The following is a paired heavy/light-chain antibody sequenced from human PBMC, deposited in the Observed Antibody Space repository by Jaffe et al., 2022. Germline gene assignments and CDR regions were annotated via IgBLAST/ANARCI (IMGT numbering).Heavy chain of an antibody. CDR2: INPSGGST. CDR3: ARSTVGYSSSSPAFDI. CDR1: GYTFTSYY. D-gene: IGHD6-13*01. Sequence: QVQLVQSGAEVKKPGASVKVSCKASGYTFTSYYMHWVRQAPGQGLEWMGIINPSGGSTSYAQKFQGRVTMTRDTSTSTVYMELSSLRSEDTAVYYCARSTVGYSSSSPAFDIWGQGTMVTVSS. V-gene: IGHV1-46*01. J-gene: IGHJ3*02.
Light chain of an antibody. V-gene: IGKV1D-13*01. J-gene: IGKJ5*01. CDR1: QGISSA. Sequence: AIQLTQSPSSLSASVGDRVTITCRASQGISSALAWYQQKPGKAPKLLIYDASSLESGVPSRFSGSGSGTDFTLTISSLQPEDFATYYCQQFNNYLSITFGQGTRLEIK. CDR3: QQFNNYLSIT. CDR2: DAS.